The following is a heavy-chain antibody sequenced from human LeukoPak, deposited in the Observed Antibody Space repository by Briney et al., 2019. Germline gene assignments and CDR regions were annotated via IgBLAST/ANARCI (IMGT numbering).Heavy chain of an antibody. CDR3: ARLYIAARVIDY. D-gene: IGHD6-6*01. CDR1: GGSISSYY. J-gene: IGHJ4*02. CDR2: IYYSGST. Sequence: SETLSLTCTVSGGSISSYYWSWIRQPPGKGLEWIGYIYYSGSTNYNPSLKSRVTISVDTSKNQFSLKLSSVTAADTAVYYCARLYIAARVIDYWGQGTLVTVSS. V-gene: IGHV4-59*08.